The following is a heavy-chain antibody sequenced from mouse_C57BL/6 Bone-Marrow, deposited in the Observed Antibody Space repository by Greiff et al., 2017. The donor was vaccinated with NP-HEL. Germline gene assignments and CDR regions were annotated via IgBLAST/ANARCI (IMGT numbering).Heavy chain of an antibody. CDR3: TTSITTVVAYWYFDV. V-gene: IGHV14-4*01. CDR1: GFNIKDDY. CDR2: IDPENGDT. D-gene: IGHD1-1*01. J-gene: IGHJ1*03. Sequence: EVQLQQSGAELVRPGASVKLSCTASGFNIKDDYMHWVKQRPEQGLEWIGWIDPENGDTEYASKFQGKATITADTSSNTAYLQLSSLTSEDTAVYYCTTSITTVVAYWYFDVWGTGTTVTVSS.